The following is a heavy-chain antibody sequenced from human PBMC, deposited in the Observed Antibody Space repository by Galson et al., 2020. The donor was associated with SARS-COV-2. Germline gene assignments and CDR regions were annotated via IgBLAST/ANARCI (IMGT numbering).Heavy chain of an antibody. CDR3: ARGLRGYSSSWYVH. V-gene: IGHV4-34*01. CDR2: INHSGST. D-gene: IGHD6-13*01. Sequence: SQTLSLTCAVYGGSFSGYYWSWIRQPPGKGLEWIGDINHSGSTNYNPSLKSRVTISVDTSKNQFSLKLSSVTAADTAVYYCARGLRGYSSSWYVHWGQGTLVTVSS. J-gene: IGHJ5*02. CDR1: GGSFSGYY.